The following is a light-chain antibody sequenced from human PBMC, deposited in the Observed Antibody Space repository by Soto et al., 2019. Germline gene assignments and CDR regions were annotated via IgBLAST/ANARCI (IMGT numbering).Light chain of an antibody. J-gene: IGKJ2*01. V-gene: IGKV1-6*01. Sequence: IQMTQSPSTLSGSVGDGVTITCRASQTISSWLAWYQQKSGKAPKLLIFGASTLQSGVPSRFSGSGSGTDFTLTISSLQPEDFATYYCLHDYNYPYTFGQGTKVDIK. CDR1: QTISSW. CDR2: GAS. CDR3: LHDYNYPYT.